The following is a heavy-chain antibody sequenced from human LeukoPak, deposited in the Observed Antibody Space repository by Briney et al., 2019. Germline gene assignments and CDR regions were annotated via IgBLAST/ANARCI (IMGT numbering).Heavy chain of an antibody. CDR1: GGSISTYY. Sequence: PSETLSLTCTVSGGSISTYYWSWIRQPPGKGLEWIGCIYHSGSTNQNPSLKSRVTISVDTSENQFSLKLTSVTAADTAVYYCARMVIRAYCSGGSCYEHAFDVWGQGTMVTVSS. V-gene: IGHV4-59*08. CDR3: ARMVIRAYCSGGSCYEHAFDV. CDR2: IYHSGST. J-gene: IGHJ3*01. D-gene: IGHD2-15*01.